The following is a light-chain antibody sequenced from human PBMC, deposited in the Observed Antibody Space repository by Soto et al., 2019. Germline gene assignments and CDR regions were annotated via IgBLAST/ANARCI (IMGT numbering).Light chain of an antibody. Sequence: QSVLTQSPSASASLGASVNLTCTLISGHNTYAIAWHQQQPEKGPRYLMKVNNDGSHIKGDGTPDRFSGSSSGAERYLTISSLQSEDEADYYCQTWGTDVVFGGGTKLTVL. CDR1: SGHNTYA. V-gene: IGLV4-69*01. J-gene: IGLJ2*01. CDR2: VNNDGSH. CDR3: QTWGTDVV.